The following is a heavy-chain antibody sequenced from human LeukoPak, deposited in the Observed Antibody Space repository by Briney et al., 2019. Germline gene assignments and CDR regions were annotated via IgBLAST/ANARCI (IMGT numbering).Heavy chain of an antibody. V-gene: IGHV4-59*01. CDR3: ARDQGRYDFWSGPRDAFDI. D-gene: IGHD3-3*01. Sequence: SETLSLTCTVSGCSISSYYWSWIRQPPGKGLEWIGYIYYSGSTNYNPSFKSRVTISVGTSTKQSSLLLSSMTAADTAAYYYARDQGRYDFWSGPRDAFDIWGQGTMVTVSS. CDR1: GCSISSYY. CDR2: IYYSGST. J-gene: IGHJ3*02.